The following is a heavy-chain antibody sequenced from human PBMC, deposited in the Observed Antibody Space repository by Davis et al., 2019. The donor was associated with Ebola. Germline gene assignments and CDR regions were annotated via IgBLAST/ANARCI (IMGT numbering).Heavy chain of an antibody. CDR1: GDSISSSY. V-gene: IGHV4-59*08. D-gene: IGHD3-16*01. Sequence: SETLSLTCTVSGDSISSSYWTWIRQTPGKGLEWIGYIYYNAITIYNPSLKSRLTISVDTSKNQFSLELSSVTAADTAVYYCARSLYPGYDGGLWWFAPWGQGTLVTVSS. J-gene: IGHJ5*02. CDR3: ARSLYPGYDGGLWWFAP. CDR2: IYYNAIT.